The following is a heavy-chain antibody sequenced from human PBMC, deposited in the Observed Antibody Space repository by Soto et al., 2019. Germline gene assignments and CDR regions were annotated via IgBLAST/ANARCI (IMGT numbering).Heavy chain of an antibody. CDR3: ARTGGMDV. Sequence: QVQLQQWGAGLLKPSETLSLTCAVYGGSFSGYYWSWLRQPPGKGPVWIGEINYSGSTKYNPSLESRVTISVDTSKNQFSLKLNSVSAADTAVYYCARTGGMDVWSQGATVTVSS. CDR1: GGSFSGYY. J-gene: IGHJ6*02. CDR2: INYSGST. V-gene: IGHV4-34*01.